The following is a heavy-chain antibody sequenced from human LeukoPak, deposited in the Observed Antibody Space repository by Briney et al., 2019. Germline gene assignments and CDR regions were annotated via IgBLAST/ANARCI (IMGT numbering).Heavy chain of an antibody. D-gene: IGHD3-10*01. CDR2: ITHDGFSI. CDR1: GFTLKDHW. J-gene: IGHJ4*02. Sequence: PGGSLRLSCVASGFTLKDHWMHWVRQSPGKGLEWLSRITHDGFSIAYADSVEGRFIISRDNAKNTLYLQMNSLRAEDTALYYCAKDMRAGDYGSGSYSPWGQGTLVTVSS. CDR3: AKDMRAGDYGSGSYSP. V-gene: IGHV3-74*01.